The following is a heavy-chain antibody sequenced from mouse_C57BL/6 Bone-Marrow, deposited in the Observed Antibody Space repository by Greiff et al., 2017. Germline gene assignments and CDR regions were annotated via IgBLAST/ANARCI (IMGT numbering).Heavy chain of an antibody. V-gene: IGHV5-17*01. D-gene: IGHD3-3*01. CDR3: ARQGLRAMDY. J-gene: IGHJ4*01. CDR2: ISSGSSNI. CDR1: GFTFSDYG. Sequence: EVKLVESGGGLVKPGGSLKLSCAASGFTFSDYGMHWVRQAPEKGLEWVAYISSGSSNIYYADTVKGRFTISRDNATNTLFLQMTSLRSEDTAMYYCARQGLRAMDYWGQGTSVTVSS.